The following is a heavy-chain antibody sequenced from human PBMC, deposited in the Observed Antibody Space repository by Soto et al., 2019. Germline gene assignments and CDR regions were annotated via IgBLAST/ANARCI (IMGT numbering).Heavy chain of an antibody. CDR1: GFTFSSCT. CDR3: SGCSGGACHQNYGMDV. J-gene: IGHJ6*02. CDR2: ISTSTSHI. V-gene: IGHV3-21*01. D-gene: IGHD2-15*01. Sequence: EVHLVESGGGLVKPGGSLRLSCAVSGFTFSSCTMNWVRQAPGKGLEWVSSISTSTSHIYYADSVKSRFTISRDNAKNSLFLQMNSLRAEDTAVYYCSGCSGGACHQNYGMDVWGQGTTVTVSS.